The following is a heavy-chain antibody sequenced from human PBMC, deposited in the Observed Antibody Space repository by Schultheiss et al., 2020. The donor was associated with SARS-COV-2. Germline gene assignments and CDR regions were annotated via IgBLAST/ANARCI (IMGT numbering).Heavy chain of an antibody. J-gene: IGHJ4*02. V-gene: IGHV4-59*08. Sequence: SETLSLTCTVSGGSISSYYWSWIRQPPGKRLEWIGYIYYSGSTYYNPSLKSRVTISVDTSKNQFSLKVDSVTAADTAMYFCARVGRIGSGGDRPGALDNWGQGTLVTVSS. CDR1: GGSISSYY. D-gene: IGHD2-21*01. CDR3: ARVGRIGSGGDRPGALDN. CDR2: IYYSGST.